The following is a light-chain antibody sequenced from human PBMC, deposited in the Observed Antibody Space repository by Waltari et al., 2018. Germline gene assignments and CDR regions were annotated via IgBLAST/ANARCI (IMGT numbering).Light chain of an antibody. CDR2: DAS. CDR3: QHRSNWPRT. V-gene: IGKV3-11*01. CDR1: LSVSSY. Sequence: EIVLTQSPATLSLSPGDRATRSCRASLSVSSYLAWYQQKPGQTPRLLIYDASNRATGIPARFSGSGSGTDFTLTISSLEPEDFAVYYCQHRSNWPRTFGQGTRLEIK. J-gene: IGKJ5*01.